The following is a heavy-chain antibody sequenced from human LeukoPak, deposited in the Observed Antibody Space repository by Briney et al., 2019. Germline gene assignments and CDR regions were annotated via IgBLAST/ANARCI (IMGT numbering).Heavy chain of an antibody. J-gene: IGHJ4*02. D-gene: IGHD6-19*01. CDR2: IRYDGSNK. CDR1: GFTFSSSG. V-gene: IGHV3-30*02. CDR3: AKDRYSSGWYFYFDY. Sequence: GGSLRLSCAASGFTFSSSGMHWVRQAPGKGLEWVAFIRYDGSNKYYANPVKGRFTISRDNSKNKLYLQMTSLRAEDTAVYYGAKDRYSSGWYFYFDYWGQETLVTVSS.